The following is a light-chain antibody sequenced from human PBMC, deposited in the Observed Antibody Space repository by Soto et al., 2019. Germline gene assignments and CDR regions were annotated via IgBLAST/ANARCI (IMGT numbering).Light chain of an antibody. V-gene: IGKV1-39*01. J-gene: IGKJ4*01. Sequence: DIPMTQSPSSLSASVGDRVTITCRASQSISSYLNWYQQKPGKAPKLLIYAASSLQSGVTSRFSGSGSGTDFTLTISSLQPEDFATYYCQQNYSTPLTFGGGTKVEIK. CDR3: QQNYSTPLT. CDR1: QSISSY. CDR2: AAS.